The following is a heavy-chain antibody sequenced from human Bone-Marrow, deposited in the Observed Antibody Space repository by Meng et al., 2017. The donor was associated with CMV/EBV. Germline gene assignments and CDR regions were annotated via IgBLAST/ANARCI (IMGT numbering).Heavy chain of an antibody. CDR2: INSDGSST. Sequence: GKSLKISCAASGFTFSSYWMHWVRQAPGKGLVWVSRINSDGSSTSYADSVKGRFTISRDNAKNTLYLQMNSLRAEDTAVYYCARGGQLAHYWGQGTLVTVSS. CDR3: ARGGQLAHY. CDR1: GFTFSSYW. J-gene: IGHJ4*02. V-gene: IGHV3-74*01. D-gene: IGHD6-6*01.